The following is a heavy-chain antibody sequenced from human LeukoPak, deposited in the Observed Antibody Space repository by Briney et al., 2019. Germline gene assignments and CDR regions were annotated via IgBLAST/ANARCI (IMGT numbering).Heavy chain of an antibody. Sequence: PSETLSLTCTVSGGSISSYYWSWIRQPASKGLEWIGRIYTSGSTNYNPSLKSRVTMSVDTSKNQFSLKLSSVTAADTAVYYCARERTRYYGSANWFDPWGQGTLVTVSS. CDR2: IYTSGST. V-gene: IGHV4-4*07. D-gene: IGHD3-10*01. CDR3: ARERTRYYGSANWFDP. J-gene: IGHJ5*02. CDR1: GGSISSYY.